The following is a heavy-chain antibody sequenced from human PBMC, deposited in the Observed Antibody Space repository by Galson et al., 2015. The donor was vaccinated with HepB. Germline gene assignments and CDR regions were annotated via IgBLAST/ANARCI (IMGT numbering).Heavy chain of an antibody. J-gene: IGHJ6*02. V-gene: IGHV3-23*01. D-gene: IGHD3-16*01. CDR3: AKVPYARGYGMDV. Sequence: SLRLSCAASGFTFSIYAMSWVRQAPGKGLEWVSAISGSGGSTYYADSVKGRFTISRDNSKNTLYLQMNSLRAEDTAVYYCAKVPYARGYGMDVWGQGTTVTVSS. CDR1: GFTFSIYA. CDR2: ISGSGGST.